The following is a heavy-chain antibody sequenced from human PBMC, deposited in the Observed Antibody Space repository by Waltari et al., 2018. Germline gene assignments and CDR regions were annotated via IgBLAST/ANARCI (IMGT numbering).Heavy chain of an antibody. CDR2: MNPNIGNT. D-gene: IGHD3-10*01. CDR1: GYTFTSYD. J-gene: IGHJ4*02. V-gene: IGHV1-8*03. Sequence: QVQLVQSGAEVKKPGASVKVSCKASGYTFTSYDINWVRQAPGQGLEWVGWMNPNIGNTGYAQKCQGRVTSTKNTSMSTAYMELTSLRSEDTAVYFCATYASGSYRWFDYWGQGTLVIVSS. CDR3: ATYASGSYRWFDY.